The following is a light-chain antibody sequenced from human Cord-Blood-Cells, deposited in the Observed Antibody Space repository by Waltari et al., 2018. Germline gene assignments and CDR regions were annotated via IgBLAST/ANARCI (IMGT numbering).Light chain of an antibody. CDR2: DAS. Sequence: EIVLTQSPATLSLSPGERATPSCRASQSVSSYLAWYQQKPGQAPRLLIDDASNRATGIPARFSGSGSGTDFTLTISSLEPEDSAVYYCQQRSNWPLTFGGGTKVEIK. J-gene: IGKJ4*01. V-gene: IGKV3-11*01. CDR1: QSVSSY. CDR3: QQRSNWPLT.